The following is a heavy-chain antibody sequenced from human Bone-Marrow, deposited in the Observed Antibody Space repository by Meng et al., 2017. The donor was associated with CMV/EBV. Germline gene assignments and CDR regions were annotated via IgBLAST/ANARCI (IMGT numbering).Heavy chain of an antibody. CDR2: IYSGGST. CDR1: GFTVSSNY. J-gene: IGHJ4*02. CDR3: ARGGGGVPLDY. Sequence: LSCAVSGFTVSSNYMSWVRQAPGKGLEWVSLIYSGGSTYYADSVKGRFTISRDNSKNTLYLQMNSLRAEDTAVYYCARGGGGVPLDYWGQGTLVTVSS. V-gene: IGHV3-66*01. D-gene: IGHD3-16*01.